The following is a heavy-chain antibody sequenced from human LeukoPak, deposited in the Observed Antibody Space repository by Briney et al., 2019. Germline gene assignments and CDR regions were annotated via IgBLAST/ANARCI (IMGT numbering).Heavy chain of an antibody. CDR3: ATDLGDYGDYLRC. CDR2: ISYDGSNK. V-gene: IGHV3-30*03. J-gene: IGHJ4*02. CDR1: GFTFSSYG. Sequence: PGGSLRLSCAASGFTFSSYGMHWVRQAPGKGLEWVAVISYDGSNKYYADSVKGRFTISRDNSKNTLYLQMNSLEAEDTAVYYCATDLGDYGDYLRCRGQGAQVTVSS. D-gene: IGHD4-17*01.